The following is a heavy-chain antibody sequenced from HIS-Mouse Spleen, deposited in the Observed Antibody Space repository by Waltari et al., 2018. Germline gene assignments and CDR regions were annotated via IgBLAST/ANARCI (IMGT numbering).Heavy chain of an antibody. J-gene: IGHJ4*02. CDR3: ARVRRGYSYGYLDY. CDR1: GFTFSSYS. D-gene: IGHD5-18*01. CDR2: ISSSSSYI. V-gene: IGHV3-21*01. Sequence: EVQLVESGGGLVKPGGSLRLSCAASGFTFSSYSMTWVRQAPGKGLEWVSSISSSSSYIYYADSVKGRFTISRDNAKNSLYLQMNSLRAEDTAVYYCARVRRGYSYGYLDYWGQGTLVTVSS.